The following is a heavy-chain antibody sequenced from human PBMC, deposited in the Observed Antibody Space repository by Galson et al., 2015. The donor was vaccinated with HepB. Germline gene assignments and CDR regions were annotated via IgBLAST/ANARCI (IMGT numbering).Heavy chain of an antibody. CDR1: GFTFSSYA. CDR3: AKEDWNYYYGMDV. D-gene: IGHD3/OR15-3a*01. Sequence: SLRLSCAASGFTFSSYAMSWVRQAPGQGLEWVSAIRGSGGSTYYADSVKGRFPISRDNSKNTLYLQMNSLRAEDTAVYYCAKEDWNYYYGMDVWGQGTTVTVSS. CDR2: IRGSGGST. V-gene: IGHV3-23*01. J-gene: IGHJ6*02.